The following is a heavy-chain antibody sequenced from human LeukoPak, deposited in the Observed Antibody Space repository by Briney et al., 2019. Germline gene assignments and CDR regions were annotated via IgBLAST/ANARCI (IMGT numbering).Heavy chain of an antibody. CDR3: ARVVTRDYGDSKGVYYFDY. Sequence: SETLSLTCAVYGGSFSGYYWSWIRQPPGKGLEWIGEINHSGSTNYNPSLKSRVTISVDTSKNQFSLKPSSVTAADTAVYYCARVVTRDYGDSKGVYYFDYWGQGTLVTVSS. V-gene: IGHV4-34*01. CDR1: GGSFSGYY. CDR2: INHSGST. J-gene: IGHJ4*02. D-gene: IGHD4-17*01.